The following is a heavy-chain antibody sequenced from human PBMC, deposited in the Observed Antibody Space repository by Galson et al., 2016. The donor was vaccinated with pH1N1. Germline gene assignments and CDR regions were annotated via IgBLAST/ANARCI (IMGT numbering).Heavy chain of an antibody. V-gene: IGHV3-49*04. D-gene: IGHD3-3*01. J-gene: IGHJ4*02. Sequence: SLRLSCAASGFTFGDYSMSWVRQAPGKGLEWVGFIRKKDYAGATEYAASVKGRFTISRDDSKSIAYLQMNSLKTEDTAIYYCTRDQDDFWRGNYYFDYWGPGTLVTVSS. CDR1: GFTFGDYS. CDR3: TRDQDDFWRGNYYFDY. CDR2: IRKKDYAGAT.